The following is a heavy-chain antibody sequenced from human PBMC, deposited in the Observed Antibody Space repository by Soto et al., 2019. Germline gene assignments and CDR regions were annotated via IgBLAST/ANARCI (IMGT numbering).Heavy chain of an antibody. J-gene: IGHJ6*03. CDR3: ARGEGFGDHYYYHYMDV. V-gene: IGHV4-34*02. CDR1: GASFSGYY. D-gene: IGHD3-10*01. Sequence: QGQLQQWGAGLLKPSETLSLTCAVYGASFSGYYWSWVRQSPGKGLEWIGEISHTRSTKYNPSLKTRVTISLDTSKNEFSLKLISVTAADTAIYYCARGEGFGDHYYYHYMDVWGKGTTVIVSS. CDR2: ISHTRST.